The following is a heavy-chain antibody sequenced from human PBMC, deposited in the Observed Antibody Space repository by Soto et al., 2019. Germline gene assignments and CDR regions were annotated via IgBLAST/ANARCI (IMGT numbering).Heavy chain of an antibody. J-gene: IGHJ3*02. Sequence: GGSLRLSCAASGFTFSSYWMHWVRQAPGKGLEWVAIIWYDGSNKYYADSVKGRFTISRDNSKKMMYLQMNSLRAEDTAVYYCAKGGGRNYDDAFDIWGQGTMVTVSS. CDR1: GFTFSSYW. CDR3: AKGGGRNYDDAFDI. D-gene: IGHD3-3*01. CDR2: IWYDGSNK. V-gene: IGHV3-33*06.